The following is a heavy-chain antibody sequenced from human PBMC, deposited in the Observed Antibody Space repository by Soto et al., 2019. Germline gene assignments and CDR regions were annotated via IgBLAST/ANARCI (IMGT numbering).Heavy chain of an antibody. V-gene: IGHV1-46*03. CDR1: GYTFTSYY. CDR2: INPSCGST. Sequence: ASVKVSCKASGYTFTSYYMHWVRQAPGQGLEWMGIINPSCGSTSYAQKFQGRVTMTRDTSTSTVYIELSSLRSEVTAVYYCARDGIVVVPAAKEYYYYYMDVWGKGTTVTVSS. D-gene: IGHD2-2*01. J-gene: IGHJ6*03. CDR3: ARDGIVVVPAAKEYYYYYMDV.